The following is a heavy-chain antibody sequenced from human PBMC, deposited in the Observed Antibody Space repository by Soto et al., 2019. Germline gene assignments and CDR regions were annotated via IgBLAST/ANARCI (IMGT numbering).Heavy chain of an antibody. CDR1: GFTFDDHS. CDR2: IAWGGGYT. CDR3: AKSVVRELINPVDY. D-gene: IGHD3-10*01. Sequence: GGSLRLSCAASGFTFDDHSMHWVRQVPGKGLEWVSLIAWGGGYTYYADSVKGRFTISRDNSKNSLYLQMNSLRTEYTALYYCAKSVVRELINPVDYWGQGTLVTVSS. J-gene: IGHJ4*02. V-gene: IGHV3-43*01.